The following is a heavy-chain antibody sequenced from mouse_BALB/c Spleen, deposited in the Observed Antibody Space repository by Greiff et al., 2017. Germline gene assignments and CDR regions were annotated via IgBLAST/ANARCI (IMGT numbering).Heavy chain of an antibody. D-gene: IGHD1-2*01. CDR2: ILPGSGST. Sequence: QVQLQQSGAELMKPGASVKISCKATGYTFSSYWIEWVKQRPGHGLEWIGEILPGSGSTNYNEKFKGKATFTADTSSNTAYMQLSSLTSEDSAVYYCARRPLTTATRYYAMDYWGQGTSVTVSS. J-gene: IGHJ4*01. V-gene: IGHV1-9*01. CDR1: GYTFSSYW. CDR3: ARRPLTTATRYYAMDY.